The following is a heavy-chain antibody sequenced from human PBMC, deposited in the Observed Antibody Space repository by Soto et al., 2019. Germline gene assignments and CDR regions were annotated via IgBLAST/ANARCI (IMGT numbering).Heavy chain of an antibody. CDR1: GGTLSNYA. Sequence: QVQLVQSGAEVKKPGSSVEVSCKTSGGTLSNYAISWLRQAPGQGPEWMGSIIPIFDTANYAQKFQGRVTITADESTSTVYMELSSLRSEDTAVYYCAREGVDSDVVTFFDYWGQGTLVTVSS. J-gene: IGHJ4*02. CDR2: IIPIFDTA. CDR3: AREGVDSDVVTFFDY. D-gene: IGHD5-18*01. V-gene: IGHV1-69*15.